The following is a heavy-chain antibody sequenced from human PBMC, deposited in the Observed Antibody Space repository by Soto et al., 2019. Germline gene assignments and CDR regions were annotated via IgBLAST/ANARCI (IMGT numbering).Heavy chain of an antibody. J-gene: IGHJ4*02. CDR1: GGTFSSYA. V-gene: IGHV1-69*13. Sequence: SVKVSFKACGGTFSSYAISWVRQAPGQGIEWKEGIIPIFGTANYAQKFQGKVSITADEATCTASIELSSLRSEDTAVYFCERLIGAPRGAGSYFDYWGQGTLVTVSS. CDR3: ERLIGAPRGAGSYFDY. D-gene: IGHD3-22*01. CDR2: IIPIFGTA.